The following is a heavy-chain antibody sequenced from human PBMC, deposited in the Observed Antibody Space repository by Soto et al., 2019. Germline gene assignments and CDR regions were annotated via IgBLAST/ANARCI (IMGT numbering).Heavy chain of an antibody. V-gene: IGHV4-4*07. CDR2: IYTSGST. CDR1: GGSISSYY. Sequence: SETLSLTCTVSGGSISSYYWSWIRQPAGKGLEWIGRIYTSGSTNYNPSLKSRVTMSVDTSKNQFSLKLSSVTAADTAVYYCAREDYDFWSGYSPPYYVDYWGQGTLVTVSS. D-gene: IGHD3-3*01. CDR3: AREDYDFWSGYSPPYYVDY. J-gene: IGHJ4*02.